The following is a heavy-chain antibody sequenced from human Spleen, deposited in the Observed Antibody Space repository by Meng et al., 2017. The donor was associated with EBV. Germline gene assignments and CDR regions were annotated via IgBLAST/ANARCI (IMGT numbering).Heavy chain of an antibody. CDR1: GLNIIGYG. J-gene: IGHJ5*02. V-gene: IGHV3-33*01. CDR2: IWHDGGNI. Sequence: QVRLVQYGGGVVHPGNSLRLSCEGSGLNIIGYGMHWVRQAPGKGLEWVAVIWHDGGNIYYAESVRGRFTISRDTTKNAVFLQMNSLRVDDTAVYYCAGAYSYGWLDPWGQGTLVTVSS. CDR3: AGAYSYGWLDP. D-gene: IGHD5-24*01.